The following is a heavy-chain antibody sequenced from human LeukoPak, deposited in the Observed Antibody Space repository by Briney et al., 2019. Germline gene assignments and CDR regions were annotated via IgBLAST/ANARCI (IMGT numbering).Heavy chain of an antibody. D-gene: IGHD2-21*02. Sequence: GGSLRLSCTASGFTFSNNWMQWARQAPGKGLLWVSRINNDGRITLYADSMEGRFTISRDNAKNTLFLQIHTLRVEDTAVYYCATGDSLNWGQGALVTVSS. CDR1: GFTFSNNW. CDR3: ATGDSLN. V-gene: IGHV3-74*01. J-gene: IGHJ4*02. CDR2: INNDGRIT.